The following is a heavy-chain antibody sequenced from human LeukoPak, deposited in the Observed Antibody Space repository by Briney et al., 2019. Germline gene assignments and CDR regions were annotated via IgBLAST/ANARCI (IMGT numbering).Heavy chain of an antibody. CDR2: INTNTGNP. CDR3: AGSSWVQQSSDF. D-gene: IGHD6-13*01. Sequence: GASVKVSCKASGYSFTTYAIYWVRQAPGQGLEWMGWINTNTGNPTYAQGFTGRSVFSLDTSVTTTYLQISSLKAEDTAVYYCAGSSWVQQSSDFWGQGTLVTVSS. CDR1: GYSFTTYA. V-gene: IGHV7-4-1*02. J-gene: IGHJ4*02.